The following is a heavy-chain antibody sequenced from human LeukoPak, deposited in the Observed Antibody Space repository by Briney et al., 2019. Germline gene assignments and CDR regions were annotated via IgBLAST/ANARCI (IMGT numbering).Heavy chain of an antibody. CDR1: GYTFTGSY. V-gene: IGHV1-2*02. Sequence: GASVKVSCKASGYTFTGSYMHWVRRAPGQGLEWMGWINPNSGGTNYAQKFQGRVTMTWDTSISTAYMELSRLTSDDTAVYYCARDRSELRFFDWFLDFWGQGTLVTVSS. D-gene: IGHD3-9*01. CDR2: INPNSGGT. CDR3: ARDRSELRFFDWFLDF. J-gene: IGHJ4*02.